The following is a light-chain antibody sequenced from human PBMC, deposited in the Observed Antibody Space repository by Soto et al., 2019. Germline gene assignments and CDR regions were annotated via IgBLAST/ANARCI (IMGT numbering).Light chain of an antibody. J-gene: IGKJ1*01. CDR3: QQYDNWPRT. CDR2: GSS. CDR1: QSVSSN. Sequence: EIVMTQSPSTLSVSPGERATLSCRASQSVSSNLAWYQQKAGQAPRLLIYGSSTRATGIPARFSGSGSGTEFTLTINSLQSEDFAVYYCQQYDNWPRTFGQGTKVDI. V-gene: IGKV3-15*01.